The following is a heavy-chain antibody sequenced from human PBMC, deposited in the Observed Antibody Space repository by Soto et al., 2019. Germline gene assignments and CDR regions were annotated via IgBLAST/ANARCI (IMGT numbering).Heavy chain of an antibody. CDR2: INHSGST. Sequence: QVQLQQWGAGLLKPSETLSLTCAVYGGSFSGYYWSWIRQPPGKGLEWIGEINHSGSTNYNPSLKSRVTISVDTSKNQFSLKLSSVTAADTAVYYCARVLFYYYDSSSPIHYWGQGTLVTDSS. CDR3: ARVLFYYYDSSSPIHY. D-gene: IGHD3-22*01. CDR1: GGSFSGYY. V-gene: IGHV4-34*01. J-gene: IGHJ4*02.